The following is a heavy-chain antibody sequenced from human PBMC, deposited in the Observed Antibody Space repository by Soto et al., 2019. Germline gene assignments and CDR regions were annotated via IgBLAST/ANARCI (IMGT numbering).Heavy chain of an antibody. J-gene: IGHJ4*02. D-gene: IGHD3-22*01. V-gene: IGHV4-4*02. Sequence: SETLSLTCAVSGGSISSSNWWSWVRQPPGKGLEWIGETYHSGSTNYNPSLKSRVTISVDKSKNQFSLKLSSVTAADTAVYYCARGYYDSSGYFDYWGQGTLVTVSS. CDR2: TYHSGST. CDR1: GGSISSSNW. CDR3: ARGYYDSSGYFDY.